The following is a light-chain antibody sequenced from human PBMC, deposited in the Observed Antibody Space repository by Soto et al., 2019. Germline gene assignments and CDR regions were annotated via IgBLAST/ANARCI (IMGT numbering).Light chain of an antibody. V-gene: IGKV3-15*01. CDR1: QSINSE. Sequence: EIVMTQSPATLSLSPGERAALSCRASQSINSELAWYQQKPGQPPRLLIYVASTRATGVPARFTGSESGSEFTLTISGLQSADFAVYYCQQGHNWPLTFGQGTRLEI. CDR3: QQGHNWPLT. CDR2: VAS. J-gene: IGKJ2*01.